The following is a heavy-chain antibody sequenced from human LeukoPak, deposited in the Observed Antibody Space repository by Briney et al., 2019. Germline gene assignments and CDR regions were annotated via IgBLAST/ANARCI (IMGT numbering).Heavy chain of an antibody. CDR1: GFTFSSYS. V-gene: IGHV3-48*04. CDR2: ISSSGSTI. CDR3: ARGIRGYSGLVVH. D-gene: IGHD5-12*01. J-gene: IGHJ4*02. Sequence: PGGSLRLSCAASGFTFSSYSMNWVRQAPGKGLEWVSYISSSGSTIDYADSVKGRFTISRDNAKKSLYLQMNSLRAEDTAVYYCARGIRGYSGLVVHWGQGTLVTVSS.